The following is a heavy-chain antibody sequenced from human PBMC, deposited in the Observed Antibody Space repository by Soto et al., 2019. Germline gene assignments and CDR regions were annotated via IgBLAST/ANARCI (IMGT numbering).Heavy chain of an antibody. CDR1: GFTFSSYA. V-gene: IGHV3-23*01. D-gene: IGHD4-4*01. Sequence: EVQLLESGGGLVQPGGSLRLSCAASGFTFSSYAMSWVRQAPGKGLEWVSAISGSGGSTYYADSVKGRFTISRDNSKNTQYLQMTGLRAEDTAVYYCAKVWGTTVTPWYYYGKDVWGQGTTVTVSS. CDR3: AKVWGTTVTPWYYYGKDV. CDR2: ISGSGGST. J-gene: IGHJ6*02.